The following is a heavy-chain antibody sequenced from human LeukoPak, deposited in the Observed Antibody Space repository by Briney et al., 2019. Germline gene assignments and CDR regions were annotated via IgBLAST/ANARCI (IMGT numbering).Heavy chain of an antibody. CDR3: ARAGVSPHYNFDY. CDR1: GGSISSGGYS. D-gene: IGHD3-10*01. V-gene: IGHV4-30-2*01. CDR2: IYHSGST. J-gene: IGHJ4*02. Sequence: SETLSLTCAVSGGSISSGGYSWSWIRQPPGKGLEWIGYIYHSGSTYYNPSLESRVTISVDRSKNQFSLKLSSVTAADTAVYYCARAGVSPHYNFDYWGQGTLVTVSS.